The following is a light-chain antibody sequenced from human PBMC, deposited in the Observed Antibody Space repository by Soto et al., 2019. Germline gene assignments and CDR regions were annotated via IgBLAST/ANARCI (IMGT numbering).Light chain of an antibody. CDR3: QQRKKLPPIT. CDR1: QTVDNF. J-gene: IGKJ5*01. CDR2: DAT. V-gene: IGKV3-11*01. Sequence: EIVLSQSPVIVSLSPGERATLSCRASQTVDNFLAWYQLKPGKAPRLLIYDATKRASGIPVRFTGSGSGTDFILTISNIEAEDVAIYYCQQRKKLPPITLGQGTRLEIK.